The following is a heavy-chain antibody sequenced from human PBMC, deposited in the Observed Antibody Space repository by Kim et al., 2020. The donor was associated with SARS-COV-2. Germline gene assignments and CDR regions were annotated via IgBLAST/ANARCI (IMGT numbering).Heavy chain of an antibody. D-gene: IGHD3-22*01. CDR2: T. V-gene: IGHV4-59*01. CDR3: AGSPYGYLVDY. J-gene: IGHJ4*02. Sequence: TSYTPSRTSRITISVDTSKTQFSLKLSSVTAADTAVYYCAGSPYGYLVDYWGQGTLVTVSS.